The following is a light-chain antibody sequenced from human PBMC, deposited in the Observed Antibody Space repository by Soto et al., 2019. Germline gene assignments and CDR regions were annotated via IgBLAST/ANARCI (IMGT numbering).Light chain of an antibody. CDR3: QQYQSFPWT. Sequence: DIHMTQSPSTLSASVGDRVTITCRASQSISTWLAWFQQKPGKAPKLLIYKASSLESGVPSRFSGSGSGTDFTLTISKLQPDDFATYYCQQYQSFPWTFGQGTKVDIK. CDR2: KAS. CDR1: QSISTW. J-gene: IGKJ1*01. V-gene: IGKV1-5*03.